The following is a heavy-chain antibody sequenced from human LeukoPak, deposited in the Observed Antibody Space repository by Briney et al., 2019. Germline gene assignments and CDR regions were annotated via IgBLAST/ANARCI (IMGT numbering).Heavy chain of an antibody. J-gene: IGHJ6*03. D-gene: IGHD3-16*02. V-gene: IGHV4-39*07. CDR1: GGSISSSSYY. CDR2: IYYSGST. Sequence: SETLSLTCTVSGGSISSSSYYWGWIRQPPGKGLEWIGSIYYSGSTNYNPSLKSRVTISVDTSKNQFSLKLSSVTAADTAVYYCARVYLYVYYYYMDVWGKGTTVTISS. CDR3: ARVYLYVYYYYMDV.